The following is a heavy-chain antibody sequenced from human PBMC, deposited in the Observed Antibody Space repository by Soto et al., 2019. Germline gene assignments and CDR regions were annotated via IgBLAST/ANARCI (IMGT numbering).Heavy chain of an antibody. CDR3: ARDRPGDEGDAFDI. J-gene: IGHJ3*02. D-gene: IGHD3-10*01. Sequence: EVQLVETGGGLIQPGGSLRLSCVASGLTVSSNYMNWVRQAPGKRLEWVSVLYSGGSTHYAGSVKGRFIISRDNSKNTLYLQMNSLRAEDTAVYYCARDRPGDEGDAFDIWGHGTMVTVSS. CDR1: GLTVSSNY. V-gene: IGHV3-53*02. CDR2: LYSGGST.